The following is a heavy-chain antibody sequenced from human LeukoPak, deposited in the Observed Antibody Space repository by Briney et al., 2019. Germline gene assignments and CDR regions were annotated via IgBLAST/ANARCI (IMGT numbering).Heavy chain of an antibody. CDR1: GDSVSSDSAA. D-gene: IGHD1-26*01. V-gene: IGHV6-1*01. Sequence: SQTLSLTCAISGDSVSSDSAAWNWIRQSPSRGLEWLARTYFRSKWYYDYALAVKGRITINPDTSKNQFPLQLNSVTPEDTAVYFCARDPVGGSTIFDSWGQGTLVTVSS. CDR3: ARDPVGGSTIFDS. CDR2: TYFRSKWYY. J-gene: IGHJ4*02.